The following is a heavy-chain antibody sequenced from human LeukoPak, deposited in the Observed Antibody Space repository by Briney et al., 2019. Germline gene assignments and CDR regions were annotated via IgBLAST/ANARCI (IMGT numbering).Heavy chain of an antibody. D-gene: IGHD3-10*01. CDR2: INAGNGNT. Sequence: GASVKVSCKASGYTFTSYAMHWVRQAPGQRLEWMGWINAGNGNTKYSQKFQGRVTITRDTSASTAYMELSSLRSEDTAVYYCARDQLWVGRFGELLLWHYFDYWGQGTLVTVSS. CDR1: GYTFTSYA. CDR3: ARDQLWVGRFGELLLWHYFDY. J-gene: IGHJ4*02. V-gene: IGHV1-3*01.